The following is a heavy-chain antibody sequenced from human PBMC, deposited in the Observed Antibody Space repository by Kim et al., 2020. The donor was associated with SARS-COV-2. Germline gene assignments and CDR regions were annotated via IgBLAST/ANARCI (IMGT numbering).Heavy chain of an antibody. Sequence: GSTNYNPSLKSRVTISVDTSKNQFSLKLSSVTAADTAVYYCARKAVGFDPWGQGTLVTVSS. CDR2: GST. D-gene: IGHD6-19*01. J-gene: IGHJ5*02. CDR3: ARKAVGFDP. V-gene: IGHV4-34*01.